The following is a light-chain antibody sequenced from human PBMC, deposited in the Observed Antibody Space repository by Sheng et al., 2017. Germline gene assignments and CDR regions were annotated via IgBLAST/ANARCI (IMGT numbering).Light chain of an antibody. CDR2: KAS. CDR3: LQYDSYPRT. CDR1: QSISSW. V-gene: IGKV1-5*03. J-gene: IGKJ1*01. Sequence: DIQMTQSPSTLSASVGDRVTITCRASQSISSWLAWYQQKPGKAPKLLIYKASGLESGVPSRFSGSASGTEFTLTISSLQPDDFAAYYCLQYDSYPRTFGQGT.